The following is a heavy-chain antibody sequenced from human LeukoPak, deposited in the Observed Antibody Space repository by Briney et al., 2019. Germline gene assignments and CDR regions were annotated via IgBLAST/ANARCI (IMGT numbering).Heavy chain of an antibody. D-gene: IGHD3-10*01. CDR3: ARDGYAYGSGSSNWFDP. V-gene: IGHV1-46*01. J-gene: IGHJ5*02. CDR2: INPSGGST. CDR1: GYSFTNYY. Sequence: ASVKVSCKTSGYSFTNYYMHWVRQAPGQGLEWMGIINPSGGSTNYAQKFQGRVTITADESTSTAYMELSSLRSEDTAVYYCARDGYAYGSGSSNWFDPWGQGTLVTVSS.